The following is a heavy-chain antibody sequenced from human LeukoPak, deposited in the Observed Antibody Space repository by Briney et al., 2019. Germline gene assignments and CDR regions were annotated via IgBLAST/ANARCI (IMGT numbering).Heavy chain of an antibody. CDR1: GGSISSGSYY. Sequence: SETLSLTCTVSGGSISSGSYYWSWIRQPAGKGLEWIGRIYTSGSTNYNPSLKSRVTISVDTSKNQFSLKLSSVTAADTAVYYCARDHRYCSSTSCFRRGCNWFDPWGQGTLVTVSS. J-gene: IGHJ5*02. CDR2: IYTSGST. D-gene: IGHD2-2*01. V-gene: IGHV4-61*02. CDR3: ARDHRYCSSTSCFRRGCNWFDP.